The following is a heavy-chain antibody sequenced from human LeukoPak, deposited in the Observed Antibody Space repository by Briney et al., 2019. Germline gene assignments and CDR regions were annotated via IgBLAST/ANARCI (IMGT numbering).Heavy chain of an antibody. D-gene: IGHD2-15*01. J-gene: IGHJ6*02. Sequence: PGGSLRLSCAASGFTFSSYAMHWVRQAPGKGLEWVAVISYDGSNKYYADSVKGRFTISRDNSKNTLYLQMNSLRAEDTAVYYCARDQGRGSRYYYYGMDVWGQGTTVTVSS. CDR1: GFTFSSYA. CDR2: ISYDGSNK. CDR3: ARDQGRGSRYYYYGMDV. V-gene: IGHV3-30-3*01.